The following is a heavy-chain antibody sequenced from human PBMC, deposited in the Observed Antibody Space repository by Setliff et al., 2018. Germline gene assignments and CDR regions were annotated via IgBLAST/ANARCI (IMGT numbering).Heavy chain of an antibody. V-gene: IGHV3-23*01. D-gene: IGHD3-3*02. Sequence: SLRLSCAASRFTFSSYAMSWVRQAPGKGLEWVSAISGSAGSTYYADSVKGRFTISRDNSKNTLYLQMNSLRVEDTAVYYCARGRIPRIFGVALNWFDPWGQGTLVTVSS. CDR2: ISGSAGST. CDR3: ARGRIPRIFGVALNWFDP. J-gene: IGHJ5*02. CDR1: RFTFSSYA.